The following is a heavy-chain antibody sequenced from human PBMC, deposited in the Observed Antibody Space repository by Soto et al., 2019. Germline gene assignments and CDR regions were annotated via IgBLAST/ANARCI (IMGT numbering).Heavy chain of an antibody. Sequence: GGSLRLSCVVSGFTFSSYSMDWVRQAPGKGLEWVSYITSGSSTIHYADSVKGRFTISRDNAKNSVFLQMNSPRVEDTAVYYCVRDAGSLGYWGQGTLVTVSS. CDR3: VRDAGSLGY. CDR2: ITSGSSTI. D-gene: IGHD3-10*01. J-gene: IGHJ4*02. V-gene: IGHV3-48*01. CDR1: GFTFSSYS.